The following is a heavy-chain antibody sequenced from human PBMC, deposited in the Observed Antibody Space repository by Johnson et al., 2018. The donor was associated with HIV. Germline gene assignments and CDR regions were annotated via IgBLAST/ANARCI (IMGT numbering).Heavy chain of an antibody. D-gene: IGHD1-26*01. Sequence: VQLVESGGGVVRPGGSLRLSCAASGFTFDDYGMSWVRQAPGKGLEWVSGINWNGGSTGYADSVKGRFTISSDNAKNSLYLQMNSLRAEDTALYYCARDYKTEWVGSSRSDAFDIWGQGTMVTVSS. J-gene: IGHJ3*02. CDR2: INWNGGST. V-gene: IGHV3-20*04. CDR1: GFTFDDYG. CDR3: ARDYKTEWVGSSRSDAFDI.